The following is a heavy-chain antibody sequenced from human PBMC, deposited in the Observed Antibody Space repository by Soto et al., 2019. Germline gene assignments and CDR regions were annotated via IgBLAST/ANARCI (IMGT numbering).Heavy chain of an antibody. J-gene: IGHJ6*02. Sequence: PGGSLRLSCVASGITFYSFSVNWVRQAPGKGLEWVSSISNSGTKKNYADSVKGRFTISRDIANNSVFLQMNNLRGEDTAVYYCARDEGYGMDVWGQGTTVTVSS. CDR2: ISNSGTKK. CDR3: ARDEGYGMDV. CDR1: GITFYSFS. V-gene: IGHV3-21*01.